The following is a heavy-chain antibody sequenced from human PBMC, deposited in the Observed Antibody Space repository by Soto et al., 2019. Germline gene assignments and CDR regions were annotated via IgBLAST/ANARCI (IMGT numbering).Heavy chain of an antibody. Sequence: GALKLSCSASGFTFSSYCMSWVLQAPGNGLEWVSVISGSGGSTYYADSVKGRFSISRDDSKNTLYLQMKSLRAEDTAVYYCARGGITMTVVVIDAFDIWGQGTMVTVSS. V-gene: IGHV3-23*01. CDR2: ISGSGGST. D-gene: IGHD3-22*01. CDR1: GFTFSSYC. J-gene: IGHJ3*02. CDR3: ARGGITMTVVVIDAFDI.